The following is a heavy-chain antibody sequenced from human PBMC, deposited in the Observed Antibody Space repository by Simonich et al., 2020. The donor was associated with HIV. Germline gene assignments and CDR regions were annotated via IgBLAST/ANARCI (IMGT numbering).Heavy chain of an antibody. Sequence: HVQLQESGPGLVKPSETLSLTCTVSGGSISRYYWGWIRQPPGKGLEWIGYIFDNGFTNYNPSLKIRVTISVDTSKNQFSLKMTSVTAADTAVYYCARAPDYGANVYFDYWGQGTLVTVSS. CDR2: IFDNGFT. J-gene: IGHJ4*02. CDR1: GGSISRYY. V-gene: IGHV4-59*01. D-gene: IGHD4-17*01. CDR3: ARAPDYGANVYFDY.